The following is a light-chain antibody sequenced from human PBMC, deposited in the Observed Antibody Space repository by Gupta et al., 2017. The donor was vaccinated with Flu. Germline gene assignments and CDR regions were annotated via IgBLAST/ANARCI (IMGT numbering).Light chain of an antibody. CDR3: ATWEAGILV. CDR2: LISDGSH. Sequence: QLVLTQSPSASASLAASVKLTCTLSSGHSSYTSAWHQQKTERGPRSLQKLISDGSHSKGDGIPDRFSGSSSGAARSLTISSLQSEDEADYYCATWEAGILVFGGGTKLTVL. CDR1: SGHSSYT. J-gene: IGLJ3*02. V-gene: IGLV4-69*01.